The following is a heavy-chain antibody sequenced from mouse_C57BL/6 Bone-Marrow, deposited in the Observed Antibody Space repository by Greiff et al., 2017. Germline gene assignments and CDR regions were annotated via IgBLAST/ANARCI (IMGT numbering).Heavy chain of an antibody. Sequence: VQLKESGGGLVKPGGSLKLSCAASGFTFSSYAMSWVRQTPEKRLEWVATISDGGSYTYYPDNVKGRFTISRDNAKNNLYLQMSHLKSEDTAMYYCARDRDYGSSSYWYFDVWGTGTTVTVSS. CDR3: ARDRDYGSSSYWYFDV. D-gene: IGHD1-1*01. CDR2: ISDGGSYT. J-gene: IGHJ1*03. V-gene: IGHV5-4*01. CDR1: GFTFSSYA.